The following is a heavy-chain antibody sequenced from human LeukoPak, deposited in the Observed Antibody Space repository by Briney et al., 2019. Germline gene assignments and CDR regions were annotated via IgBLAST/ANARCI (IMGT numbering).Heavy chain of an antibody. D-gene: IGHD4-17*01. J-gene: IGHJ3*02. CDR3: AIGPDYGDSPGDAFDI. V-gene: IGHV3-23*01. Sequence: GGSLRLSCAASGFTFSSYAMSWVRQAPGKGLEWVSIISGSGGITYYADSVKGRFTISRDNSKNTLYLQMNSLRAEDTAVYYCAIGPDYGDSPGDAFDIWGQGTMVTVSS. CDR2: ISGSGGIT. CDR1: GFTFSSYA.